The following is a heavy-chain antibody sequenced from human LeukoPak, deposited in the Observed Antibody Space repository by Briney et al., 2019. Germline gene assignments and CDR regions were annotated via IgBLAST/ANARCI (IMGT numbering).Heavy chain of an antibody. CDR2: ISAYNGNT. CDR3: ARPPRQGSSGYYSH. CDR1: GYTFSGYY. V-gene: IGHV1-18*04. Sequence: ASVKVSCKASGYTFSGYYMHWVRQAPGQGLEWMGWISAYNGNTNYAQKLQGRVTMTTDTSTSTAYMELRSLRSDDTAVYYCARPPRQGSSGYYSHWGQGTLVTVSS. J-gene: IGHJ4*02. D-gene: IGHD3-22*01.